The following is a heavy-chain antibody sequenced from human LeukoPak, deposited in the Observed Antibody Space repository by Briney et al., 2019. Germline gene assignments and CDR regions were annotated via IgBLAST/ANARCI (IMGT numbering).Heavy chain of an antibody. CDR3: ARGLLRDY. J-gene: IGHJ4*02. D-gene: IGHD3-22*01. CDR1: GASGSSDY. V-gene: IGHV4-4*09. Sequence: PSETLSLTCSVSGASGSSDYWNWIRQPPGKGLEWIGYIYTSGSTNYNPSLKSRVTISVDTSKNQFSLKLSSVTAADTAVYYCARGLLRDYWGQGTLVTVSS. CDR2: IYTSGST.